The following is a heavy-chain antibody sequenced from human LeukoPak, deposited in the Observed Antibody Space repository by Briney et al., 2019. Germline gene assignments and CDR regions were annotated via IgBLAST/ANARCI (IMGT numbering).Heavy chain of an antibody. CDR2: IAYDGSRA. D-gene: IGHD1-14*01. CDR1: GFTFGGYG. V-gene: IGHV3-33*01. J-gene: IGHJ4*02. Sequence: PGRSLRPSCAGSGFTFGGYGMHWFRRTPGKGLEWVAVIAYDGSRALYADSVKGRFTISRDNSKNTMSVQMDDLRAEDTAVYYCTRYNNDHFDYWGQGTLVTVSS. CDR3: TRYNNDHFDY.